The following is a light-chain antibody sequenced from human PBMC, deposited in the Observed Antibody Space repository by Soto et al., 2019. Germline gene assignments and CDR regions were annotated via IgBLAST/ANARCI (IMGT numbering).Light chain of an antibody. CDR2: TTS. CDR1: QDISSW. V-gene: IGKV1-12*01. J-gene: IGKJ5*01. Sequence: DIQMTQSPSFVSASVGDRVTVTCRASQDISSWLAWYQQKTGKAPKLLIYTTSTLGSGVPSRFSSSRSGTDFTLTISGLQPEDFATYYCQQANRFPITFGQGTRLEIK. CDR3: QQANRFPIT.